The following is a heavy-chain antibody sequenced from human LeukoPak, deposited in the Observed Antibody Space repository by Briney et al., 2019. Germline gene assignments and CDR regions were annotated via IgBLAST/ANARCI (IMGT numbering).Heavy chain of an antibody. J-gene: IGHJ4*02. CDR2: IYYSGST. Sequence: SETLSLTCSVSGDSISSYYWNWIRQPPGKGREWIGYIYYSGSTNYNPSLKSRVTISVDTSKNQFSLKLSSVTAADTAVYYCARARSSGYSFDYWGQGTLVTVSA. CDR3: ARARSSGYSFDY. V-gene: IGHV4-59*01. CDR1: GDSISSYY. D-gene: IGHD3-22*01.